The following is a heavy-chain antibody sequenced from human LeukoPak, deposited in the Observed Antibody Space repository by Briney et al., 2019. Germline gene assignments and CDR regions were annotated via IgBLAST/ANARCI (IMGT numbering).Heavy chain of an antibody. Sequence: AGGSLRLSCAASGFTFSSYWMYWVRQAPGKGLVWVSRIKGDGSSTDYADSVKGRFTISRDSAKNTLYLQMNSLRAEDTAVYYCARETEMANLDYWGQGTLVTVSS. CDR2: IKGDGSST. D-gene: IGHD5-24*01. CDR1: GFTFSSYW. CDR3: ARETEMANLDY. J-gene: IGHJ4*02. V-gene: IGHV3-74*01.